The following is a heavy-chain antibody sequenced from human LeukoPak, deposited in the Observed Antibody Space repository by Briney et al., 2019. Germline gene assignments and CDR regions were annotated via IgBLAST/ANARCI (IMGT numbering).Heavy chain of an antibody. D-gene: IGHD5-18*01. V-gene: IGHV3-11*04. CDR2: ISSSGSTI. CDR3: ARSVGGYSYGYPSY. J-gene: IGHJ4*02. CDR1: GFTFSDAW. Sequence: GGSLRLSCAASGFTFSDAWMSWVRQAPGKGLEWVSYISSSGSTIYYADSVKGRFTISRDNAKNSLYPQMNSLRAEDTAVYYCARSVGGYSYGYPSYWGQGTLVTVSS.